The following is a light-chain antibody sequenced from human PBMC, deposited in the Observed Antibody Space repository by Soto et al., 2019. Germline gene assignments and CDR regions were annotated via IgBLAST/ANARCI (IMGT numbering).Light chain of an antibody. CDR3: QQYHYWWT. J-gene: IGKJ1*01. CDR2: GAS. Sequence: EMVITKSPATLSVSTGEEATVCCRASQSVSNNLAWFQQKPGQVPRLLIYGASNRATGVSARFSGSGSGTEFTLTISSLQSEYFAVYYCQQYHYWWTFGQGTKVDI. CDR1: QSVSNN. V-gene: IGKV3-15*01.